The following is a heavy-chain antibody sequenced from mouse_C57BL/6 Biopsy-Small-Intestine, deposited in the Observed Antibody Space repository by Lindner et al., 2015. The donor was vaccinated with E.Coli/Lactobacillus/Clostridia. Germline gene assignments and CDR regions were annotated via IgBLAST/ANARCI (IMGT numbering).Heavy chain of an antibody. CDR3: AYYDYDEGFAY. V-gene: IGHV1-55*01. D-gene: IGHD2-4*01. CDR1: GYTFTSNW. Sequence: VQLQESGAEVVKPGASVKMSCKASGYTFTSNWITWVKQRPGQGLEWIGDIYPGSGSTNYNEKFKSKATLTADTSSSTAYMQLSSLTSEDSAVYYCAYYDYDEGFAYWGQGTLVTVSA. J-gene: IGHJ3*01. CDR2: IYPGSGST.